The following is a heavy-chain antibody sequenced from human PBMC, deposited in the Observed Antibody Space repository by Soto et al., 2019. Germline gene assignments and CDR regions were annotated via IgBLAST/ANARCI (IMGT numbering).Heavy chain of an antibody. J-gene: IGHJ4*02. Sequence: EVQLLESGGGLVQPGGSLRLSCAASGFTFSSYAMNWVRQAPGKGLEWVSVISGSGDSTYYADSVKGRFTISRDNSKNTLYLQMNSLSAEDPAVYYCAKRAYGSDFDYWGQGTLVTVSS. D-gene: IGHD3-10*01. CDR2: ISGSGDST. CDR1: GFTFSSYA. CDR3: AKRAYGSDFDY. V-gene: IGHV3-23*01.